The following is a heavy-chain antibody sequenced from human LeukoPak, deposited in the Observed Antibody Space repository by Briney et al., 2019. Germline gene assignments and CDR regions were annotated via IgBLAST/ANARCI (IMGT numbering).Heavy chain of an antibody. J-gene: IGHJ4*02. Sequence: GGSLRLSCAASGFTFSTYSMSWVRQAPGKGLEWVSYISSSSSTVFYADSVKGRFTVSRDNARTSLYLQLNSLRDEDTALYYCARDRFYGSGSYQNAGGCFDNWGQGTLATVSS. CDR2: ISSSSSTV. CDR3: ARDRFYGSGSYQNAGGCFDN. D-gene: IGHD3-10*01. V-gene: IGHV3-48*02. CDR1: GFTFSTYS.